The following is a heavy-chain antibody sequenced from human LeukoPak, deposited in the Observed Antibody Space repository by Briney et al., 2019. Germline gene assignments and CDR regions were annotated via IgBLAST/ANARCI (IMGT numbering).Heavy chain of an antibody. Sequence: ASVKVSCKASGYTFTGYYMHWVRQAPGQGLEWMGRINPNSGGTNYAQRFQGRVTMTRDTSISTAYMELSRLRSDDTAVYYCASPTPGCYGSGSYHPFDIWGQGTMVTVSS. CDR2: INPNSGGT. V-gene: IGHV1-2*06. D-gene: IGHD3-10*01. CDR3: ASPTPGCYGSGSYHPFDI. CDR1: GYTFTGYY. J-gene: IGHJ3*02.